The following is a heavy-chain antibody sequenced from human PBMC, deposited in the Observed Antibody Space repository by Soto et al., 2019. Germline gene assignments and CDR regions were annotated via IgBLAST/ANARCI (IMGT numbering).Heavy chain of an antibody. CDR1: GYTFTSYG. D-gene: IGHD6-13*01. CDR3: ARVIAAAGDFDY. CDR2: ISAYNLNT. Sequence: QVQLVQSGAEVKKPGASVKVSCKASGYTFTSYGLSWVRQAPGQGLEWMGWISAYNLNTNYEQKLQGRVTMTTDTSTSTAYMELRSLESDDTDVYYCARVIAAAGDFDYWGQGTLVTVSS. J-gene: IGHJ4*02. V-gene: IGHV1-18*01.